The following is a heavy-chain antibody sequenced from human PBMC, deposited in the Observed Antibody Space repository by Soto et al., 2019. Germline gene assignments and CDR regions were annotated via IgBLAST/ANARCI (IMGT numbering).Heavy chain of an antibody. D-gene: IGHD1-20*01. J-gene: IGHJ6*02. Sequence: GASVKVSCKASGFTFTSSAVQWVRQARGQRLEWIGWIVVGSGNTNYAQKFQERVTITRDMSTSTAYMELSSLRSEDTAVYYCAAARYNWNYRYYGMDVWGQGTTVTVSS. CDR3: AAARYNWNYRYYGMDV. V-gene: IGHV1-58*01. CDR2: IVVGSGNT. CDR1: GFTFTSSA.